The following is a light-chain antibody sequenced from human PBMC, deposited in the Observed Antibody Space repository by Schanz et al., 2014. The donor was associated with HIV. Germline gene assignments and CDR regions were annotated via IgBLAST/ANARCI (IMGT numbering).Light chain of an antibody. CDR3: QVWESSTDMV. Sequence: VLTQPPSVSVAPGETARIPCGGNNLGSKSVHWFQQKPGQAPVLVIFYDDDRPSGIPERFSGSNVGNTATLTISWVEAGDEADYYCQVWESSTDMVFGGGTKLTVL. V-gene: IGLV3-21*01. J-gene: IGLJ2*01. CDR2: YDD. CDR1: NLGSKS.